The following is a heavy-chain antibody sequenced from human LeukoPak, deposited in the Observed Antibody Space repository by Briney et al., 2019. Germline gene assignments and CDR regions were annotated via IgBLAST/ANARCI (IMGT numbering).Heavy chain of an antibody. J-gene: IGHJ4*02. CDR1: GGSISSYY. CDR2: IYYSGST. D-gene: IGHD3-22*01. V-gene: IGHV4-59*08. CDR3: ATRGITMTFDY. Sequence: SETLSLTCTVSGGSISSYYWSWIRQPPGKGLEWIGYIYYSGSTNYNPSLKSRVTISVDTSKNQFSLKLSSVTAADTAVYYCATRGITMTFDYWGQGTLVTVSS.